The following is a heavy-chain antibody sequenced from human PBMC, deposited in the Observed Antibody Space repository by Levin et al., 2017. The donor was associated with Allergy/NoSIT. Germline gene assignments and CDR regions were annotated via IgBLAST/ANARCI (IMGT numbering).Heavy chain of an antibody. V-gene: IGHV4-39*01. J-gene: IGHJ5*02. CDR1: GGSISSSSYY. D-gene: IGHD2-15*01. Sequence: SQTLSLTCTVSGGSISSSSYYWGWIRQPPGKGLEWIGSIYYSGSTYYNPSLKSRVTISVDTSKNQFSLKLSSVTAADTAVYYCARRYCSGGSCYLAGFDPWGQGTLVTVSS. CDR2: IYYSGST. CDR3: ARRYCSGGSCYLAGFDP.